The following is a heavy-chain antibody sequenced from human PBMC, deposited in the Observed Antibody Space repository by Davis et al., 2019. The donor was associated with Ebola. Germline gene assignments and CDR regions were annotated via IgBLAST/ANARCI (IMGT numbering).Heavy chain of an antibody. D-gene: IGHD3-10*01. CDR3: ARDQLWFGEAPGYYMDV. CDR2: IYSGGST. Sequence: GGSLRLSCAASGFTVSSNYMSWVRQAPGKGLEWVSVIYSGGSTYYADSVKGRFTISRDNSKNTLYLQMKSLRAEDTAVYYCARDQLWFGEAPGYYMDVWGKGTTVTVSS. J-gene: IGHJ6*03. CDR1: GFTVSSNY. V-gene: IGHV3-53*01.